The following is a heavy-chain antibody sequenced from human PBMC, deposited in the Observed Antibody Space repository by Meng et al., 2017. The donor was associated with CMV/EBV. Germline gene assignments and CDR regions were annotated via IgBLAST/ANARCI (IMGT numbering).Heavy chain of an antibody. D-gene: IGHD3-3*01. CDR2: ISSSSSYK. Sequence: GESLMISCAASGFTFSSYSMNGVRQAPGKGLEWVSSISSSSSYKYYADSVKGRFTISRDNAKNSLYLQMNSLRAEDTAVYYCARDEGGVVGWGQGTLVTVSS. CDR3: ARDEGGVVG. V-gene: IGHV3-21*01. J-gene: IGHJ4*02. CDR1: GFTFSSYS.